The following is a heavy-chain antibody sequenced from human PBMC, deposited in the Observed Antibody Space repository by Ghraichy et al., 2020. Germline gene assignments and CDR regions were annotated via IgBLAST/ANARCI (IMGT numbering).Heavy chain of an antibody. Sequence: GESLNISCAASGFTFSSYAMSWVRQAPGKGLEWVSAISGSGGSTYYADSVKGRFTISRDNSKNTLYLQMNSLRAEDTAVYYCAKDKDSSSWFEWFDPWGQGTLVTVSS. V-gene: IGHV3-23*01. CDR3: AKDKDSSSWFEWFDP. CDR2: ISGSGGST. D-gene: IGHD6-13*01. J-gene: IGHJ5*02. CDR1: GFTFSSYA.